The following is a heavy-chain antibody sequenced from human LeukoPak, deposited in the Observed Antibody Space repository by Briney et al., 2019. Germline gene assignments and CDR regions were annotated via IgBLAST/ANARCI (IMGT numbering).Heavy chain of an antibody. Sequence: PGGSLRLSCAASGFTFSNYGMHWVRQAPGKGLEWVAVIWYDGGNKYYADSVKGRFTISRDNSKNTLYLQMNSLRAEDTAVYYCARDRLGLYYFDYWGQGTLVTVSS. CDR1: GFTFSNYG. D-gene: IGHD6-19*01. V-gene: IGHV3-33*01. CDR3: ARDRLGLYYFDY. J-gene: IGHJ4*02. CDR2: IWYDGGNK.